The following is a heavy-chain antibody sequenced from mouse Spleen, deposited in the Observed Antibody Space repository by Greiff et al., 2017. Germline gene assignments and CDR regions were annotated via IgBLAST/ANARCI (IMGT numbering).Heavy chain of an antibody. CDR3: ARVPLGGNDEEKNAMDY. D-gene: IGHD1-1*02. V-gene: IGHV1-63*02. Sequence: QVQLQQSGAELVRPGTSVKISCKASGYTFTNYWLGWVKQRPGHGLEWIGDIYPGGGYTNYNEKFKGKATLTADTSSSTAYMQLSSLTSEDSAVYFSARVPLGGNDEEKNAMDYWGQGTSVTVSS. CDR1: GYTFTNYW. CDR2: IYPGGGYT. J-gene: IGHJ4*01.